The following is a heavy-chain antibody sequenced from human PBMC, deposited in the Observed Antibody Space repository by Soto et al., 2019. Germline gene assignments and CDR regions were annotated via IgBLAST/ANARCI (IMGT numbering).Heavy chain of an antibody. CDR1: GGSFSGYY. D-gene: IGHD1-1*01. J-gene: IGHJ4*02. V-gene: IGHV4-34*01. Sequence: PSETLSLTCAVYGGSFSGYYWSWIRQPPGKGLEWIGEINHSGSTNYNPSLKNRVTISVDTSKNQFSLKLSSVTAADTAVYYCARATGTADYWGQGTLVTVSS. CDR2: INHSGST. CDR3: ARATGTADY.